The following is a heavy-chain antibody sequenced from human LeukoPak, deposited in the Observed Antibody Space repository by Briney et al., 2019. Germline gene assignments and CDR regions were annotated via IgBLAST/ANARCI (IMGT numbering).Heavy chain of an antibody. V-gene: IGHV3-73*01. J-gene: IGHJ4*02. Sequence: PGGSPRLSCAASGFTFSGSAMHWVRQASGKGLEWVGRIRSKANSYATAYAASVKGRFTISRDDSKNTAYLQMNSLKTEDTAVYYCTRLLGYYDSSGEWHFDYWGQGTLVTVSS. CDR3: TRLLGYYDSSGEWHFDY. CDR1: GFTFSGSA. CDR2: IRSKANSYAT. D-gene: IGHD3-22*01.